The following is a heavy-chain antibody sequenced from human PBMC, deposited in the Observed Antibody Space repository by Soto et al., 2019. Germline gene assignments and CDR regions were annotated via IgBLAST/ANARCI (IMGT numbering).Heavy chain of an antibody. CDR2: INAGNGNT. V-gene: IGHV1-3*01. J-gene: IGHJ5*02. CDR3: ASMLLWFGEPRGWFDH. Sequence: APLKGSCKAAVYTFTSYVMRCVIHTPEQRLEWMGWINAGNGNTKYSQKFQGRGTITRDTSASTAYMELSSLRSEDTAVYYCASMLLWFGEPRGWFDHWGQRTLVSVSS. D-gene: IGHD3-10*01. CDR1: VYTFTSYV.